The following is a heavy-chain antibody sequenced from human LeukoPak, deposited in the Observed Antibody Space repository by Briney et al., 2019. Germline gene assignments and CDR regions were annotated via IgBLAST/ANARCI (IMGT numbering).Heavy chain of an antibody. D-gene: IGHD3-22*01. J-gene: IGHJ6*03. CDR1: GDSIKGYY. V-gene: IGHV4-59*01. CDR3: ARVRWLNAYYHYYYMDV. Sequence: SETLSLTCTVSGDSIKGYYWSWIRQPPGKGLEWIGYIYDSGSTNYNPSLKSRVTISLDTAKDQFSLRPSSVTAADTALYYCARVRWLNAYYHYYYMDVWGKGTTVTVSS. CDR2: IYDSGST.